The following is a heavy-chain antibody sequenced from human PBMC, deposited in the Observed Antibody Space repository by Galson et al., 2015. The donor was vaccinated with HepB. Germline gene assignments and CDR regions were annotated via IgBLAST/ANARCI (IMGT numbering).Heavy chain of an antibody. Sequence: SLRLSCAASGFTFSKYGTHWVRQAPGKGLEWVADISYDSNKKFFGASVRGRITISRDNPNSMAYLQMDSLRPNDTAVYFCVSGSLLDYWGQGALVTVSS. J-gene: IGHJ4*02. V-gene: IGHV3-30*03. CDR2: ISYDSNKK. CDR3: VSGSLLDY. D-gene: IGHD1-26*01. CDR1: GFTFSKYG.